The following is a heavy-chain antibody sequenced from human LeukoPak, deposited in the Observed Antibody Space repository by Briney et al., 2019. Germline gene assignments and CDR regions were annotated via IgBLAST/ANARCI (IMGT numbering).Heavy chain of an antibody. CDR1: GYTFTGYY. CDR2: ISAYNGNT. V-gene: IGHV1-18*04. J-gene: IGHJ4*02. CDR3: AIRGGDYFDY. Sequence: ASVNVSCKASGYTFTGYYMHWVRQAPGQGLEWMGWISAYNGNTNYAQKLQGRVTMTTDTSTSTAYMELRSLRSDDTAVYYCAIRGGDYFDYWGQGTLVTVSS. D-gene: IGHD3-10*01.